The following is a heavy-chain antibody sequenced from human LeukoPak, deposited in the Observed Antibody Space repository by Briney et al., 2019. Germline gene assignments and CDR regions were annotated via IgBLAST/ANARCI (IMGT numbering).Heavy chain of an antibody. CDR1: GYSISSGYY. Sequence: PPETLSLTCAVSGYSISSGYYWGWIRQPPGKGLEWIGSIYHSGSTYYNPSLKSRVTISVDTSKNQFSLKLSSVTAADTAVYYCARDRGNNWNDVRWFDPWGQGTLVTVSS. J-gene: IGHJ5*02. V-gene: IGHV4-38-2*02. D-gene: IGHD1-1*01. CDR2: IYHSGST. CDR3: ARDRGNNWNDVRWFDP.